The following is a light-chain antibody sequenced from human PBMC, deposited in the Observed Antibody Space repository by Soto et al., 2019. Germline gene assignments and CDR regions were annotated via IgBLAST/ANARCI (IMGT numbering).Light chain of an antibody. V-gene: IGLV3-21*04. CDR3: QVWDNSSDHPV. Sequence: SYELTQPPSVSVAPGKTATISCGGNNIGGRSVHWYQQKPGQAPVVVIYYDTDRPSGIPERFSGSNSGNTATLIINRVEAGDEADYFCQVWDNSSDHPVFGGGTKLTV. CDR2: YDT. CDR1: NIGGRS. J-gene: IGLJ2*01.